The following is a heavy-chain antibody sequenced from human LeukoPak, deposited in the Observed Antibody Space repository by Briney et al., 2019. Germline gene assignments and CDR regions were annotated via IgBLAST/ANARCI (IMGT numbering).Heavy chain of an antibody. D-gene: IGHD3-22*01. CDR1: GFTFNTYS. V-gene: IGHV3-21*06. J-gene: IGHJ4*02. Sequence: GGSLRLSCEASGFTFNTYSMNWARQAPGKGLEWVSSIDSSGGYMFYADSVKGRFIISRDNAKDSLYLQTNSLRVEDTAVYYCARDLNYYDSSGYYSYFDYWGQGTLVTVSS. CDR3: ARDLNYYDSSGYYSYFDY. CDR2: IDSSGGYM.